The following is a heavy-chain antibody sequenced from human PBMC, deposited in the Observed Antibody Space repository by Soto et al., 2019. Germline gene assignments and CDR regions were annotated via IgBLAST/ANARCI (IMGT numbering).Heavy chain of an antibody. CDR3: VRDVIPYYDFYNAYLH. CDR2: ISSSSRNI. CDR1: GFTFMDYF. V-gene: IGHV3-11*01. J-gene: IGHJ4*02. D-gene: IGHD3-16*01. Sequence: QIQLTESGGGSVQPGGSLTISCEASGFTFMDYFMSWVRQAPGKGLEWIAYISSSSRNIFYADSVKGRFTISRDNAKYSLFLHMSDLRADDTAVYYCVRDVIPYYDFYNAYLHWGQGTLVTVSS.